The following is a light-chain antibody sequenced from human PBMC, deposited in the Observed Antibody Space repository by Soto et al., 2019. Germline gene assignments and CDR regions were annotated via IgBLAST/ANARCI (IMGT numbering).Light chain of an antibody. J-gene: IGLJ2*01. CDR3: YSYAGTGAPVV. V-gene: IGLV2-23*01. CDR2: EAY. Sequence: QSALTQPASMSGSPGQSVTISCTGSTSDVGTYDLVSWYQQHPGKAPKLIIFEAYKRPSGISNRFSGSKSGNTASLTISGLQTEDEADYYCYSYAGTGAPVVFGGGTKVTVL. CDR1: TSDVGTYDL.